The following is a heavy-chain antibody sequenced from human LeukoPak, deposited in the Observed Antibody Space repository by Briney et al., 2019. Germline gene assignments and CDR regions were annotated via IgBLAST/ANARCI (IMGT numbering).Heavy chain of an antibody. CDR1: LGSASSYY. Sequence: LETPSLTRTVSLGSASSYYWNWIRQPPGKGLEWIGYIYNSGGTNYNPSLKSRVTLAVDTSKNQFSLKLSSVAAAGTAVYYCARRAAGVGTYYMYVWGKGTTVTASS. CDR3: ARRAAGVGTYYMYV. D-gene: IGHD6-13*01. V-gene: IGHV4-59*02. J-gene: IGHJ6*03. CDR2: IYNSGGT.